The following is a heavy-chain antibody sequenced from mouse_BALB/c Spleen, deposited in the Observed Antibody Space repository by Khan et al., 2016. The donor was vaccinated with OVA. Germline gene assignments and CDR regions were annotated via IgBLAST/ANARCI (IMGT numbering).Heavy chain of an antibody. CDR1: GYIFINYW. V-gene: IGHV1-7*01. J-gene: IGHJ2*01. D-gene: IGHD1-3*01. CDR2: INPSTGYT. CDR3: ARRGVQWDFDY. Sequence: QVQLKESGAELAKPGASVKMSCKASGYIFINYWILWVKQRPGQGLEWIGYINPSTGYTEYNQNFKDKATLTADNSSSTAYMQLNSLTSEDSAVYYCARRGVQWDFDYWGQGTTRTVSS.